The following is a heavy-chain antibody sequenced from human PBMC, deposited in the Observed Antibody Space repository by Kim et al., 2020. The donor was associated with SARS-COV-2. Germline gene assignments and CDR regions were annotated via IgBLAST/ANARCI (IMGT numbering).Heavy chain of an antibody. CDR1: GYTFTSYA. CDR2: INTNTGNP. CDR3: ARDWRAFGELSRWEGSEGGGGRPTPVHYYYYGMDV. Sequence: ASVKVSCKASGYTFTSYAMNWVRQAPGQGLEWMGWINTNTGNPTYAQGFTGRFVFSLDTSVSTAYLQISSLKAEDTAVYYCARDWRAFGELSRWEGSEGGGGRPTPVHYYYYGMDVWGQGTTVTVSS. D-gene: IGHD3-10*01. V-gene: IGHV7-4-1*02. J-gene: IGHJ6*02.